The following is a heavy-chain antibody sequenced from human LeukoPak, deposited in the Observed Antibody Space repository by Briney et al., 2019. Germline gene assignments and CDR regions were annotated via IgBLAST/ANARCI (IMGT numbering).Heavy chain of an antibody. D-gene: IGHD6-6*01. CDR2: MNPNSGNT. Sequence: ASVKVSCKASGYTFTSYEINWVRQATGQGLEWMGWMNPNSGNTGYAQKFRGRVTMTRNTSISTAYMELSSLRSEDTAVYYCARVYSSSNYYFDYWGQGTLVTVSS. V-gene: IGHV1-8*01. CDR1: GYTFTSYE. J-gene: IGHJ4*02. CDR3: ARVYSSSNYYFDY.